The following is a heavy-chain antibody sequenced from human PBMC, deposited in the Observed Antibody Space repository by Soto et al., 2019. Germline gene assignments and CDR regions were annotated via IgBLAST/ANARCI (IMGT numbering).Heavy chain of an antibody. CDR2: ISSSSGST. Sequence: GSLRLSCEASGFTFRDYYMSWIRQAPGKGLEYISYISSSSGSTNYADSVKGRFTISRDNAKNSLYLQMSSLRAEDTAVYYCARDRGGYDRLYYYHGMDVWGQETTVTVSS. D-gene: IGHD5-12*01. CDR1: GFTFRDYY. J-gene: IGHJ6*02. V-gene: IGHV3-11*06. CDR3: ARDRGGYDRLYYYHGMDV.